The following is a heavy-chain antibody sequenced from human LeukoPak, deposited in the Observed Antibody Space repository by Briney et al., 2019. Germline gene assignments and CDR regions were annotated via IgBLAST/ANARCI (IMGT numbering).Heavy chain of an antibody. CDR2: ISYDGSNK. V-gene: IGHV3-30-3*01. J-gene: IGHJ4*02. CDR3: ARDQGY. Sequence: PGGSLRLSCAASGFTFSSYAMNWVRQAPGKGLEWVAVISYDGSNKYYADSVKGRFTISRDNSKNTLYLQMNSLRAEDTAVYYCARDQGYWGQGTLVTVSS. CDR1: GFTFSSYA.